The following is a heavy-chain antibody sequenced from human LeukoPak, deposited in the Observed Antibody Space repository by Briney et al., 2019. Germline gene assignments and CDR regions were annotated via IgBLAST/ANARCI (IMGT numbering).Heavy chain of an antibody. V-gene: IGHV3-9*01. J-gene: IGHJ4*02. CDR1: GFTFDDYA. Sequence: LAGGSLRLSCAASGFTFDDYAMHWVRHAPGKGLEWVSGISWNSGSIGYADSVKGRFTISRDNAKNSLYLQMNSLRAEDTAVYYCAKVKEPHRFLEWLLYLPNDYWGQGTLVTVSS. CDR3: AKVKEPHRFLEWLLYLPNDY. D-gene: IGHD3-3*01. CDR2: ISWNSGSI.